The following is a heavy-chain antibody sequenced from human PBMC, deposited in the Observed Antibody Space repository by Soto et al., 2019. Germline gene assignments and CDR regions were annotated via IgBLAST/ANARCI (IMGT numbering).Heavy chain of an antibody. D-gene: IGHD1-20*01. J-gene: IGHJ5*02. CDR3: ARDSITGTGFNWFDP. CDR2: IWYDGSNK. CDR1: GFTFSSYG. Sequence: PGGSLRLSCAASGFTFSSYGMHWVRQAPGKGLEWVAVIWYDGSNKYYADSVKGRFTISRDNSKNTLYLQMNSLRAEDTAVYYCARDSITGTGFNWFDPWGQGTLVTVSS. V-gene: IGHV3-33*01.